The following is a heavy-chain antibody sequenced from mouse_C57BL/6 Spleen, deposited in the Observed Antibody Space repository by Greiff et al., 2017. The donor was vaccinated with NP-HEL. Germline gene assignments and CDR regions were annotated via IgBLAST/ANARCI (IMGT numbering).Heavy chain of an antibody. CDR2: INPYNGGT. D-gene: IGHD2-2*01. CDR1: GYTFTDYY. V-gene: IGHV1-19*01. J-gene: IGHJ4*01. CDR3: AGGYDYYAMDY. Sequence: VQLQQSGPVLVKPGASVKMSCKASGYTFTDYYMNWVKQSHGKSLEWIGVINPYNGGTSYNQKFKGKATLTVDKSSSTAYMELNSLTSEDSAGYYCAGGYDYYAMDYWGQGTSVTVSS.